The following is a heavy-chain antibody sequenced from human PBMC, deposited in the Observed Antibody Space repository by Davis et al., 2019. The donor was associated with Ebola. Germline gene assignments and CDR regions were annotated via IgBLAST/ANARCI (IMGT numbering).Heavy chain of an antibody. CDR3: ARGRRITIFGGYYGMDV. J-gene: IGHJ6*02. V-gene: IGHV1-3*01. D-gene: IGHD3-3*01. CDR1: GYTFTSYA. CDR2: INAGNGNT. Sequence: AASVKVSCKASGYTFTSYAMHWVRQAPGQRLEWMGWINAGNGNTKYSQKFQGRVTMTRDTSTSTVYMELSSLRSEDTAVYYCARGRRITIFGGYYGMDVWGQGTTVTVSS.